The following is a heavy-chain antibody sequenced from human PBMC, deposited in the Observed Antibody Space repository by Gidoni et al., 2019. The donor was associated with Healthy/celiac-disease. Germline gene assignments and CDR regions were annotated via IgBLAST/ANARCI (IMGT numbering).Heavy chain of an antibody. Sequence: EVQLLESGGGLVQPGGSLSLSCAASGFTLSSYAMSWGRQAPGKGLAWVSAIRGSGGSTYNADSVKGRFTISRDNSKNTLYLQMNSLRAEDTAVYYCAKEFGYSSGWYPWFDPWGQGTRVTVSS. CDR1: GFTLSSYA. CDR2: IRGSGGST. V-gene: IGHV3-23*01. D-gene: IGHD6-19*01. CDR3: AKEFGYSSGWYPWFDP. J-gene: IGHJ5*02.